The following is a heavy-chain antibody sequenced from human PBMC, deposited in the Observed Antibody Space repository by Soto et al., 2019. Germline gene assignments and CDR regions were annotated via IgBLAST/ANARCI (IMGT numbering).Heavy chain of an antibody. CDR2: IYYCGST. CDR1: GGSISSYY. V-gene: IGHV4-59*01. D-gene: IGHD3-10*01. CDR3: ARGPPSGAFDI. J-gene: IGHJ3*02. Sequence: SETLSLTCTVSGGSISSYYWSWIRQPPGKGLEWIGYIYYCGSTNYNPSLKSRVTISVDTSKNQFSLKLSSVTAADTAVYYCARGPPSGAFDIWGQGTMVTVSS.